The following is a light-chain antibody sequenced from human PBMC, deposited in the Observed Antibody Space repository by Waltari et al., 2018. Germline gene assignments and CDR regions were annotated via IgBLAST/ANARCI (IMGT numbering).Light chain of an antibody. Sequence: DVVMTQSPDSLAVYLGERATINCKSSQTVFDISNNQNYLAWYQQKPGPPPKLRFSGASTRESGVPDRFSGSGSGTDFTLTISSLQAEDVAVYYCQQYYYSPIAFGGGTKVEI. CDR2: GAS. J-gene: IGKJ4*01. CDR3: QQYYYSPIA. CDR1: QTVFDISNNQNY. V-gene: IGKV4-1*01.